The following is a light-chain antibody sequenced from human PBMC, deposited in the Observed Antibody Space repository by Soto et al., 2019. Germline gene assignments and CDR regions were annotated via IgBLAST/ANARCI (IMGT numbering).Light chain of an antibody. J-gene: IGLJ1*01. V-gene: IGLV1-51*01. CDR3: GTWDSSLSAGV. CDR1: SSNIGNNY. CDR2: DNN. Sequence: QSVLTQPPSVSAAPGQKVTISCSGSSSNIGNNYVSWYQQLPGTAPKLLIYDNNKRPSGIPDRFSGSKSGTSATLGITGLQTGVEADYYCGTWDSSLSAGVFGTGTKLTV.